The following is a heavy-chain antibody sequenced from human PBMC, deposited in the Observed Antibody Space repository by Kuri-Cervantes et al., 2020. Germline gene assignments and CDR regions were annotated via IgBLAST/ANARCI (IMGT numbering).Heavy chain of an antibody. J-gene: IGHJ4*03. Sequence: ASVKVSCKVSGYTLTELSMHWVRQAPGQGLEWMGWISAYNGNTNYAQKLQGRVTMTTDTSTSTAYMELRSLTSDDTALYSCARSPKGNYGSGTYGYFDSWGQATLVTVSS. CDR1: GYTLTELS. D-gene: IGHD3-10*01. V-gene: IGHV1-18*01. CDR2: ISAYNGNT. CDR3: ARSPKGNYGSGTYGYFDS.